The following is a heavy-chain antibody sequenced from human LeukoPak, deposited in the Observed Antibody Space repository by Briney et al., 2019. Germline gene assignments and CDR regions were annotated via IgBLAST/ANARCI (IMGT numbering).Heavy chain of an antibody. CDR1: GASISSSNYY. J-gene: IGHJ4*02. D-gene: IGHD3-22*01. Sequence: SETLSLTCAVSGASISSSNYYWGWVRQSPGKGLEWIGNIYSSGNTYYNASLKSRVTMYIDTSKNQFSLKLSSLTAADTAVYYCARRDDSSGYHKIFDYRGPGTLVTVSS. CDR2: IYSSGNT. CDR3: ARRDDSSGYHKIFDY. V-gene: IGHV4-39*01.